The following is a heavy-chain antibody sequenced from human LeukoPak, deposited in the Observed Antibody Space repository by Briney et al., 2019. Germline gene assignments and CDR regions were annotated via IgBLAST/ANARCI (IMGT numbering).Heavy chain of an antibody. CDR2: ISYSGST. Sequence: SETLSLTCTVSGGSISSSSYYWGWIRQPPGKGLEWIGSISYSGSTYYNPSLKSRVTVSVDTSKNQFSLKLSSVTAADTAVYYCARAISYGYFLPHYYYYYMDVWGKGTTVTVSS. CDR3: ARAISYGYFLPHYYYYYMDV. V-gene: IGHV4-39*07. J-gene: IGHJ6*03. D-gene: IGHD5-18*01. CDR1: GGSISSSSYY.